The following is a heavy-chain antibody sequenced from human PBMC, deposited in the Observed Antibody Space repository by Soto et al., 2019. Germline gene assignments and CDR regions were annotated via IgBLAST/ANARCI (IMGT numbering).Heavy chain of an antibody. D-gene: IGHD2-21*01. CDR2: ITTSSAYI. CDR3: VRSGTARLLRHSWFDT. J-gene: IGHJ5*02. Sequence: EVQLLESGGGLVQPGGSLRLSCAASGFTFTNYAMNWVRQAPGKGLEWVSSITTSSAYIYYADSLKGRITISRDNAKNSLFLQMNSLRAEDTAVYYCVRSGTARLLRHSWFDTWGQGTLVTVSS. V-gene: IGHV3-21*01. CDR1: GFTFTNYA.